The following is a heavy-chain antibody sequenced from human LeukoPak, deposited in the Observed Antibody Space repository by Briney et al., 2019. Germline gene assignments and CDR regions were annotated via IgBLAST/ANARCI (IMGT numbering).Heavy chain of an antibody. V-gene: IGHV3-48*03. D-gene: IGHD4/OR15-4a*01. J-gene: IGHJ4*02. Sequence: GGAMRLSCAASGFTLSSYEMNWVRQAPGKGLEWVSYISSGGTTIYYADSVKGRFTISRDNSKNTLYLQMNSLRAEDTAVYYCARRAGAYSHPYDYWGQGTLVTVSS. CDR2: ISSGGTTI. CDR3: ARRAGAYSHPYDY. CDR1: GFTLSSYE.